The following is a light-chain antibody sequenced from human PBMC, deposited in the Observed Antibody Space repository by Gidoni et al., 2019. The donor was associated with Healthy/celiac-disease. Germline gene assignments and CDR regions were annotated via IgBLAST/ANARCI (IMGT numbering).Light chain of an antibody. CDR1: QSVSSY. CDR2: DAS. J-gene: IGKJ2*01. Sequence: EIVLTQSPATLSLSPGERATISCRASQSVSSYLAWYQQKPGQAPRLLIYDASNRATGIQARFSGSGSGTDFTLTISSLEPEDFAVYYCQQRSNWPMYTFGQGTKLEIK. V-gene: IGKV3-11*01. CDR3: QQRSNWPMYT.